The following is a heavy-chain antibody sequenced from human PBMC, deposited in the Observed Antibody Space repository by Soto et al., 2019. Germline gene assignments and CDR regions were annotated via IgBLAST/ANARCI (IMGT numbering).Heavy chain of an antibody. CDR1: GFTFSSYA. D-gene: IGHD3-10*01. V-gene: IGHV3-30-3*01. Sequence: QVQLVESGGGVIQPGRSLRLSCAASGFTFSSYAMHWVRQAPGKGLEWVAVISYDGSYKYYADSVKGRFTISRDNSKNTLYLQMNSLRAEDTAVYYCARDPVEWFGAVDYYYGMDVWGQGTTVTVSS. J-gene: IGHJ6*02. CDR2: ISYDGSYK. CDR3: ARDPVEWFGAVDYYYGMDV.